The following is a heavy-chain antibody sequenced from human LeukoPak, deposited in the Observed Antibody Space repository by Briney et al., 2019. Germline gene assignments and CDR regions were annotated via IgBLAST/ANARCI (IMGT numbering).Heavy chain of an antibody. J-gene: IGHJ4*02. D-gene: IGHD5-12*01. CDR3: ARMDIVATTDFDY. CDR2: MNPNSGNT. V-gene: IGHV1-8*01. Sequence: ASVKVSCTAATYSFTSYDINWVRQATGQGLEWMGWMNPNSGNTGYAQKFQGRVTMTRNTSISTAYMELSSLRAEDTAVYYCARMDIVATTDFDYWGQGTLVTVSS. CDR1: TYSFTSYD.